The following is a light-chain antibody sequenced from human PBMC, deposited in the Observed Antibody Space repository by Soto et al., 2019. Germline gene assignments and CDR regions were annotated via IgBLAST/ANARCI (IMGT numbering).Light chain of an antibody. Sequence: EIVMTQSPATLSVSPVERATLSFMASQSVSSNLAWYQQKPGQAPRLLIYGASSRATGIPDRFSGSGSGTDFTLTISRLEPEDFAVYYCQQHGISHITFGQGARLEIK. CDR2: GAS. CDR3: QQHGISHIT. J-gene: IGKJ5*01. V-gene: IGKV3-20*01. CDR1: QSVSSN.